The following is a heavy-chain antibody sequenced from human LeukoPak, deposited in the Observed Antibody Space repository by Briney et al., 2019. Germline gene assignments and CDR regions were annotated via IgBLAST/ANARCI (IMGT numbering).Heavy chain of an antibody. CDR1: GGSISSHY. J-gene: IGHJ6*03. CDR2: ISNGGST. D-gene: IGHD2-15*01. V-gene: IGHV4-59*11. Sequence: SETLSLTCTVSGGSISSHYWTWIRQSPVKGLEWIGDISNGGSTSYNPSLKSRVTISIDTSKNQFSLKLSSVTAADTAVYYCGRDALVGYFSYYYMDVWGKGTTVTVSS. CDR3: GRDALVGYFSYYYMDV.